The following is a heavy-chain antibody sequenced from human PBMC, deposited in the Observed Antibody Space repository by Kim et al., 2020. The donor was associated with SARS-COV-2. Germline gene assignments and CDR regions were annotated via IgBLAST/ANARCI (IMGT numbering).Heavy chain of an antibody. V-gene: IGHV3-23*01. D-gene: IGHD6-13*01. CDR2: ISGSGGST. Sequence: GGSLRLSCAASGFTFSSYAMSWVRQAPGKGLEWVSAISGSGGSTYYADSVKGRFTISRDNSKNTLYLQMNSLRAEDTAVYYCAKKILQQLVPYYGMDVWGQGTTVTVSS. CDR1: GFTFSSYA. J-gene: IGHJ6*02. CDR3: AKKILQQLVPYYGMDV.